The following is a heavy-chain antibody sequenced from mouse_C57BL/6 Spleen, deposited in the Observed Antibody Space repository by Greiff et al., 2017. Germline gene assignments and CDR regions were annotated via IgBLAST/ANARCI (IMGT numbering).Heavy chain of an antibody. CDR3: ARGKAIYYDYDDYAMDD. CDR2: INPSTGGT. V-gene: IGHV1-42*01. J-gene: IGHJ4*01. CDR1: GYSFTGYY. Sequence: EVQLQQSGPELVKPGASVKISCKASGYSFTGYYMNWVKQSPEKSLEWIGEINPSTGGTTYNQKFKAKATLTVDKSSSTAYMQLKSLTSEDSAVYYCARGKAIYYDYDDYAMDDWGQGTSVTVSS. D-gene: IGHD2-4*01.